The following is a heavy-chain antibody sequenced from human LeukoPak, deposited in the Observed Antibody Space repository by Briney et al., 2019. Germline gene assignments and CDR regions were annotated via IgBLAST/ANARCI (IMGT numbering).Heavy chain of an antibody. D-gene: IGHD6-13*01. CDR1: GGSISSGGYY. J-gene: IGHJ4*02. CDR3: ASRSLTYSNLDY. V-gene: IGHV4-31*03. Sequence: SETLSLTCSVSGGSISSGGYYWSWIRQHPGKGLEWIGYIYYSGSTYYNPSLTSRVTISVDTSKNQFSLKLSSVTAADTAVYYCASRSLTYSNLDYWGQGTLVTVSS. CDR2: IYYSGST.